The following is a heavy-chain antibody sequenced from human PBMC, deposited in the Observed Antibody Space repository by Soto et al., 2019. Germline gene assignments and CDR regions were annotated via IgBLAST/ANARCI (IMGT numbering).Heavy chain of an antibody. Sequence: GGALRLSCAASGFTFSSYAMHWVRQAPGKGLEWVAVISYDGSNKYYADSVKGRFTISRDNSKNTLYLQMNSLRAEDPAVYHCARDKVAARPNYSYGLEVWGQVPTVTLSS. CDR1: GFTFSSYA. CDR3: ARDKVAARPNYSYGLEV. V-gene: IGHV3-30-3*01. J-gene: IGHJ6*02. CDR2: ISYDGSNK. D-gene: IGHD6-6*01.